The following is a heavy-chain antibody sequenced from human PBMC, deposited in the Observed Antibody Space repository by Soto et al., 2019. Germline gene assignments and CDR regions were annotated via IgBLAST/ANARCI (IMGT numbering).Heavy chain of an antibody. J-gene: IGHJ4*02. D-gene: IGHD5-12*01. CDR1: GGSISSFY. CDR3: ARSIVATIFYDY. CDR2: IYYSGST. V-gene: IGHV4-59*01. Sequence: SETLSLTCTVSGGSISSFYWSWIRQPPGKGLEWIGYIYYSGSTNYNPSLKSRVTISVDTSKNQFSLKLSSVTAADTAVYHCARSIVATIFYDYWGQGTLVTVSS.